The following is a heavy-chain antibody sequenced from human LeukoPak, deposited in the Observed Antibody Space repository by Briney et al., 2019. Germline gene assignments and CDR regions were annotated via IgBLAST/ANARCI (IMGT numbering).Heavy chain of an antibody. J-gene: IGHJ4*02. Sequence: NPSETLSLTCTVSDASISGYYWSWIRQPPGKGLEWIGSIYFSGSTNYNPSLRSRVTISVDTSKNQLSLKLSSVTAADTAVYYCARDLGGIYFDYWGQGTLVTVSS. CDR1: DASISGYY. CDR3: ARDLGGIYFDY. CDR2: IYFSGST. D-gene: IGHD1-26*01. V-gene: IGHV4-59*01.